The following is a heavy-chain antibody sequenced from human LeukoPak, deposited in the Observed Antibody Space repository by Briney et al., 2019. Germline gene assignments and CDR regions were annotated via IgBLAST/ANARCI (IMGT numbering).Heavy chain of an antibody. CDR2: IYYSGST. V-gene: IGHV4-59*01. Sequence: PSETLSLTYTVSGGSISSYYWSWIRQPPGKGLEWIGYIYYSGSTNYNPSLKSRVIISVDTSKNQFSLKLSSVTAADTAVYYCARTYYYDSSGYFSDAFDIWGQGTMVTVSS. CDR1: GGSISSYY. CDR3: ARTYYYDSSGYFSDAFDI. J-gene: IGHJ3*02. D-gene: IGHD3-22*01.